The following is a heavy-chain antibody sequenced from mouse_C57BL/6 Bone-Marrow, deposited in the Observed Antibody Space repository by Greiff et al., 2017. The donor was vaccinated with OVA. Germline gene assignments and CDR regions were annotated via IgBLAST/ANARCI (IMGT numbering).Heavy chain of an antibody. V-gene: IGHV2-2*01. J-gene: IGHJ4*01. CDR1: GFSLTSYG. D-gene: IGHD2-1*01. CDR2: IWSGGST. CDR3: ARKGGGNEGYAMDY. Sequence: VQLQQSGPGLVQPSQSLSITCTVSGFSLTSYGVHWVRQSPGKGLEWLGVIWSGGSTDYNAAFISRLSISKDNSKSQVFFKMNSLQADDTAIYXCARKGGGNEGYAMDYWGQGTSVTVSS.